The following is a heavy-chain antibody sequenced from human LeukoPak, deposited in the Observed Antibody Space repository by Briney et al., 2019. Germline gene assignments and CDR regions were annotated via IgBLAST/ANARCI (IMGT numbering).Heavy chain of an antibody. Sequence: SETLSLTCTVSGGSISSYYWSWIRQSPGEGLEWIGYIYYSGSTNYNPSLKSRVTMSVDTSKNQFSLRLTSVTAADTAVYYCARLAYDGDFVNYWGQGTLVTVSS. CDR2: IYYSGST. CDR1: GGSISSYY. V-gene: IGHV4-59*08. D-gene: IGHD4-17*01. CDR3: ARLAYDGDFVNY. J-gene: IGHJ4*02.